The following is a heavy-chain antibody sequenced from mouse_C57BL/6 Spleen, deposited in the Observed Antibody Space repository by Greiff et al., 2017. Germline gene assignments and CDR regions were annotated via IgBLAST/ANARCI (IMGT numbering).Heavy chain of an antibody. CDR1: GYAFSSSW. D-gene: IGHD4-1*01. J-gene: IGHJ2*01. CDR2: IYPGDGDT. CDR3: ARSELGRDYFDY. V-gene: IGHV1-82*01. Sequence: VQLQQSGPELVKPGASVKISCKASGYAFSSSWMNWVKQRPGKGLEWIGRIYPGDGDTNYNGKFKGKATLTADKSSSTAYMQLSSLTSEDSAVXFCARSELGRDYFDYWGQGTTLTVSS.